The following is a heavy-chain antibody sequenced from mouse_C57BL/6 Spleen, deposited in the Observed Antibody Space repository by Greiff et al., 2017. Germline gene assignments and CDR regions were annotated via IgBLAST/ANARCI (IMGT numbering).Heavy chain of an antibody. V-gene: IGHV5-12*01. CDR2: ISNGGGST. CDR1: GFTFSDYY. J-gene: IGHJ4*01. D-gene: IGHD2-1*01. CDR3: ARQIRGNGAMDY. Sequence: DVHLVESGGGLVQPGGSLKLSCAASGFTFSDYYMYWVRQTPEKRLEWVAYISNGGGSTYYPDTVKGRFTISRDNAKNTLYLQMSRLKSEDTAMYYCARQIRGNGAMDYWGQGTSVTVSS.